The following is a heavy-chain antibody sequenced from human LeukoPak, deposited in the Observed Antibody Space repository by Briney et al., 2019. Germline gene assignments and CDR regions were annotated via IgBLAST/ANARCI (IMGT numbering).Heavy chain of an antibody. CDR1: GYTFTGYH. D-gene: IGHD5-24*01. CDR2: IIPILGIA. J-gene: IGHJ3*02. Sequence: GASVKVSCKASGYTFTGYHIHWVRQAPGQGLEWMGRIIPILGIANYAQKFQGRVTITAHKSTSTAYMELSSLRSEDTAVYYCASGRWLQWDAFDIWGQGTMVTVSS. V-gene: IGHV1-69*02. CDR3: ASGRWLQWDAFDI.